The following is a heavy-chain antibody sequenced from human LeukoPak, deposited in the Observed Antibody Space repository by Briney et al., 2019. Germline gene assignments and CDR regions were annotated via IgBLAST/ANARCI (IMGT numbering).Heavy chain of an antibody. CDR2: IWYDGSNK. Sequence: GGSLRLSCAASGFTFSSYGMHWVRQAPGKGLEWVAVIWYDGSNKYYADSVEGRFTISRDNSKNTLYLQMNSLRAEDTAVYYCARGQRGYSYGSFDYWGQGTLATVSS. D-gene: IGHD5-18*01. V-gene: IGHV3-33*01. CDR1: GFTFSSYG. J-gene: IGHJ4*02. CDR3: ARGQRGYSYGSFDY.